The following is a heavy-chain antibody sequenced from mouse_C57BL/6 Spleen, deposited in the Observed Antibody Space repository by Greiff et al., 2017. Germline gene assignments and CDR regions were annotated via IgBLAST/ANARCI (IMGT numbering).Heavy chain of an antibody. CDR2: IDPSDSEP. J-gene: IGHJ4*01. D-gene: IGHD2-3*01. V-gene: IGHV1-52*01. CDR1: GYTFTSYW. Sequence: QVQLQQSGAELVRPGSSVKLSCKASGYTFTSYWMHWVKQRPIQGLEWIGNIDPSDSEPHYNQKFKDKATLTVDKSSSTAYMQLSSLTSEDSSVYYCAREGYYVNYYAMDYWGQGTSVTVSS. CDR3: AREGYYVNYYAMDY.